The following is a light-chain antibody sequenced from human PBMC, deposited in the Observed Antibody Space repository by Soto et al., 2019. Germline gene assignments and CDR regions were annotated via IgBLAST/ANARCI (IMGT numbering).Light chain of an antibody. CDR3: QQYDVYSK. J-gene: IGKJ1*01. V-gene: IGKV1-5*03. CDR2: KAS. Sequence: DIQMTHSPSTLSASVGGTVIITCRASQSISSWLAWYQQKPGMAPKLLIYKASTLQSGVPSRFSGSGYGTEFTLTINRLQPDDSATYYCQQYDVYSKFGQGTKVDIK. CDR1: QSISSW.